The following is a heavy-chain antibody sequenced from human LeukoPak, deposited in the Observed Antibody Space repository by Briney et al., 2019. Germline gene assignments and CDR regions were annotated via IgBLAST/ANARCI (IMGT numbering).Heavy chain of an antibody. J-gene: IGHJ4*02. CDR2: IKEDGSET. Sequence: GGSLRLSCVVSGFTFSDYWMSWVRQAPGKGLEWVGNIKEDGSETDYEDSVRGRFTITRDNAKNSVYLQMNSLRAEDTAVYYCVRARDLHYYDSSGYPWGYWGQGTLVTVSS. CDR3: VRARDLHYYDSSGYPWGY. CDR1: GFTFSDYW. V-gene: IGHV3-7*01. D-gene: IGHD3-22*01.